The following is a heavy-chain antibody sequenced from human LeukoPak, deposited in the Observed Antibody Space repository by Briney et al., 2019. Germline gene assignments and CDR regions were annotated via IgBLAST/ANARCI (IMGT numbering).Heavy chain of an antibody. CDR2: ISYDGNNE. J-gene: IGHJ4*02. CDR3: AKDPKYGDYGDYFDH. CDR1: GFTFRSYG. V-gene: IGHV3-30*18. Sequence: PGRSLRLSCAASGFTFRSYGMHWVRQAPGKGLEWVAVISYDGNNEFYADSVKGRFTISRDTSKNTLYLQMNSLRAEDTAVYYCAKDPKYGDYGDYFDHWGQGTLVTVSS. D-gene: IGHD4-17*01.